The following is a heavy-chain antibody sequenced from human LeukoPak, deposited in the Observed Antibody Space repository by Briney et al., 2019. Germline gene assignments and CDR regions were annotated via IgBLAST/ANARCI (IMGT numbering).Heavy chain of an antibody. Sequence: ASVKGSCKASGYTFTSYYMHWVRQAPGQGLEWMGIINPSSGSTGYGQKFQGRVTMTRDTSTSTVYMELGSLGSEDTAVYYCARGPVIGGHSSSSAWYFDLWGRGTLVTVSS. CDR1: GYTFTSYY. D-gene: IGHD6-6*01. CDR2: INPSSGST. J-gene: IGHJ2*01. CDR3: ARGPVIGGHSSSSAWYFDL. V-gene: IGHV1-46*01.